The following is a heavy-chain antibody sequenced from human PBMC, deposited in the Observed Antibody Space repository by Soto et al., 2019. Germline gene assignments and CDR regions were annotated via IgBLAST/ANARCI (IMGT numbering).Heavy chain of an antibody. CDR1: GGSISSGGYS. D-gene: IGHD5-12*01. V-gene: IGHV4-30-2*01. CDR2: IYHSGST. Sequence: SLTCAVSGGSISSGGYSWSWIRQPPGKGLEWIGYIYHSGSTYYNPSLKSRVTISVDRSKNQFSLKLSSVTAADTAVYYCARHYGDGYDYVDYWGQGTLVTVSS. J-gene: IGHJ4*02. CDR3: ARHYGDGYDYVDY.